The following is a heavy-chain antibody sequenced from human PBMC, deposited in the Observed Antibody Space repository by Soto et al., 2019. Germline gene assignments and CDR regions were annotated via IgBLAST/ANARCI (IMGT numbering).Heavy chain of an antibody. D-gene: IGHD3-16*01. V-gene: IGHV4-30-2*01. Sequence: QLQLQESGSGLVKPSETLSLTCSVSGGYISSGGYYWGWIRQPPGKGLEWIGNGHHDGRTSYNTSINSRVTITVDRSRNQFSLKLESLTAADTAVYYSPRYYDSDVYYWYFDLWGRGTLVTVSS. J-gene: IGHJ2*01. CDR3: PRYYDSDVYYWYFDL. CDR1: GGYISSGGYY. CDR2: GHHDGRT.